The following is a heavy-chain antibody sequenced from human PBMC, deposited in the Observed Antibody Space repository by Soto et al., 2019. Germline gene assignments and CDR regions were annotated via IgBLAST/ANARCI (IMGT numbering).Heavy chain of an antibody. Sequence: VQLVESGGGVVQPGRSLRLSCAASGFTFSDYAMHWVRQAPGKGLEWVAVVSHDGRNTHYADSVKGRFTISRDSSKNTVSLEMTSLRAEYTAGYYCAMGGRQWLVTSDFNYWGQGALVTVSS. J-gene: IGHJ4*02. CDR1: GFTFSDYA. CDR3: AMGGRQWLVTSDFNY. D-gene: IGHD6-19*01. V-gene: IGHV3-30*03. CDR2: VSHDGRNT.